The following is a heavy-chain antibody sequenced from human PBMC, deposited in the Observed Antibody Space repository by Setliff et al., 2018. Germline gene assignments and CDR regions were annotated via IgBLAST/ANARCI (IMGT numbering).Heavy chain of an antibody. V-gene: IGHV4-34*01. CDR3: ARGRNIAARLLDS. CDR2: INHRGST. J-gene: IGHJ4*02. CDR1: GGTFSDYH. D-gene: IGHD6-6*01. Sequence: PSETLSLTCAAYGGTFSDYHLTWIRQSPEKGLEWIGEINHRGSTNYNPSLKSRVTISIDTSKDQFSLKLISMTAPDTAVYYCARGRNIAARLLDSWGQGTLVTVSS.